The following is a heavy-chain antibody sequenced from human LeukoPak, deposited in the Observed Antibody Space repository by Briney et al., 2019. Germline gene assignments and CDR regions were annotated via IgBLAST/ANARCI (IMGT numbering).Heavy chain of an antibody. J-gene: IGHJ3*02. D-gene: IGHD3-22*01. CDR2: IIPIFGTV. CDR3: ARVKSYYYDTSDKDAFDI. CDR1: GGTFSSYA. Sequence: ASVKVSCKASGGTFSSYAINWVRQAPGQGLEWMGGIIPIFGTVSYAQKFQGRVTMTRDTSTSTVYMELSSLRSEDTAVYYCARVKSYYYDTSDKDAFDIWGQGTMVTVSS. V-gene: IGHV1-69*05.